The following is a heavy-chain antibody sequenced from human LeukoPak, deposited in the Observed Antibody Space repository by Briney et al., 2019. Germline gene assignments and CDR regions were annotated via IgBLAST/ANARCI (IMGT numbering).Heavy chain of an antibody. Sequence: SETLSLTCDVPGVSINTCCYYWTWIRQPPGKVLEWIGYKYYSRSTRYNSSLRSRLTISLDSSKNQFALRLNSVTAADTAVYYCARGRSYGFDFDSWGPGTLVIVSS. D-gene: IGHD5-18*01. CDR2: KYYSRST. CDR1: GVSINTCCYY. J-gene: IGHJ4*02. CDR3: ARGRSYGFDFDS. V-gene: IGHV4-61*01.